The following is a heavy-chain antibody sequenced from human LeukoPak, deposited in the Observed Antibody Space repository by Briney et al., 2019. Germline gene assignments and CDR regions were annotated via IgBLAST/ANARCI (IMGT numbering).Heavy chain of an antibody. Sequence: ASVKVSCKASGGTFSSYAISWVRQAPGQGLEWMGGIIPIFGTANYAQKFQGRVTITADESTSTAYMELSSLRPEDTAVYYCARVGEFPLYYFDYWGQGTLVTVSS. CDR2: IIPIFGTA. J-gene: IGHJ4*02. CDR1: GGTFSSYA. CDR3: ARVGEFPLYYFDY. D-gene: IGHD2-21*01. V-gene: IGHV1-69*13.